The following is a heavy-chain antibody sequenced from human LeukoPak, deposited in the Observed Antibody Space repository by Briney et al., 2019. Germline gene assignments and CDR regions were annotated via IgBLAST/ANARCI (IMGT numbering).Heavy chain of an antibody. CDR1: GGSISNTPYY. Sequence: SETLSLTCTVSGGSISNTPYYWAWIRQPPGKGLESIGSIYYSRSTYYSPSLKSRVTISVDTSKNQFSLKLTSVTAADTAVYYCARRKGFGEGYFDSWGQGTLVTVSS. CDR2: IYYSRST. D-gene: IGHD3-10*01. J-gene: IGHJ4*02. V-gene: IGHV4-39*01. CDR3: ARRKGFGEGYFDS.